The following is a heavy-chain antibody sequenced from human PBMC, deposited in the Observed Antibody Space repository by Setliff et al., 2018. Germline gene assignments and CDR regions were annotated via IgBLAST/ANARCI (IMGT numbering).Heavy chain of an antibody. D-gene: IGHD5-12*01. CDR3: ARGPPGYNPYHWFDP. CDR2: IYHSGST. CDR1: GGSISSYY. Sequence: SETLSLTCTVSGGSISSYYWSWIRQPAGKGLEWIGSIYHSGSTYYNPSLKSRITISLDTSKNQFSLKVNSVTAADTAVYYCARGPPGYNPYHWFDPWGQGTLVTVSS. V-gene: IGHV4-4*07. J-gene: IGHJ5*02.